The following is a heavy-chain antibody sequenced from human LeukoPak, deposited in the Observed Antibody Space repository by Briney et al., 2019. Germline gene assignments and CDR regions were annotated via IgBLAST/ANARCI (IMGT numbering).Heavy chain of an antibody. V-gene: IGHV3-30*02. D-gene: IGHD3-22*01. J-gene: IGHJ4*01. Sequence: GGSLRLSCAASGFTFSYYGFHWVRQAPGKGLEWVAYIRYDGRTKYYADSVRGRFTISRDNSKNTLILQTNSMRVEDTAVYYCAKDRGGYYDSSGYYSGWGQGTLVTVSS. CDR2: IRYDGRTK. CDR3: AKDRGGYYDSSGYYSG. CDR1: GFTFSYYG.